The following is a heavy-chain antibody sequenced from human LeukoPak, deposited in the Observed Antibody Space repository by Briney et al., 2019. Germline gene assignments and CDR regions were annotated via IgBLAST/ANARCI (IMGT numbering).Heavy chain of an antibody. V-gene: IGHV3-9*01. J-gene: IGHJ3*01. D-gene: IGHD3-3*02. Sequence: GRSLRLSCAASGLTFDDYAMHWVRQAPGKGLEWVSGISWNSGSIGYADSVKGRFTISRDNAKNSLYLQMNSLRAEDTALYYCAKDLALWGQGTMVTVSS. CDR1: GLTFDDYA. CDR2: ISWNSGSI. CDR3: AKDLAL.